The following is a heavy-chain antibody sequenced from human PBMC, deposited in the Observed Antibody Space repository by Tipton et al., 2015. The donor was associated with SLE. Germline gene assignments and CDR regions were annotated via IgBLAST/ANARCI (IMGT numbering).Heavy chain of an antibody. Sequence: GSLRLSCAASGFTFSSYWMHWVRQAPGKGLVWVSRTNSDGSSTIYADSVKGRFTISTDNAKNTLYLQMSSPRAEDTAVYYCVRATTGTRMDVWGQGTTVTVSS. CDR3: VRATTGTRMDV. V-gene: IGHV3-74*01. CDR1: GFTFSSYW. J-gene: IGHJ6*02. D-gene: IGHD1-1*01. CDR2: TNSDGSST.